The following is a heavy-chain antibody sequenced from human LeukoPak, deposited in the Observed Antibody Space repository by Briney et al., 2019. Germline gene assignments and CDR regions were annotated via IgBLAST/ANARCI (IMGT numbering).Heavy chain of an antibody. V-gene: IGHV3-21*01. J-gene: IGHJ5*02. D-gene: IGHD1-26*01. CDR3: ARAHSGTYRGWFDP. CDR2: ITSSSTYI. CDR1: GFTFSSYT. Sequence: GGSLRLSCAASGFTFSSYTMNWVRQAPGKGLEWVSSITSSSTYIYYADSVKGRFTISRDNAKNSLYLQMNSLRVEDTAVYYCARAHSGTYRGWFDPWGQGTLVTVSS.